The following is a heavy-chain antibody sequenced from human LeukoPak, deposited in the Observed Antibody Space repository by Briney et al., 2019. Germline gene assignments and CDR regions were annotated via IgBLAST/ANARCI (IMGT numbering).Heavy chain of an antibody. Sequence: SETLSLPCTVSGGSISSYCGSRVRQPTGKGLEWIGYIFTSGSTEYNPYLKHRVTMSVDTSKNQLSMELRFLTAADTAVYYCATSHDGKTAPYDLWGQGTLVTVSS. D-gene: IGHD1-26*01. CDR3: ATSHDGKTAPYDL. V-gene: IGHV4-4*09. CDR2: IFTSGST. J-gene: IGHJ5*02. CDR1: GGSISSYC.